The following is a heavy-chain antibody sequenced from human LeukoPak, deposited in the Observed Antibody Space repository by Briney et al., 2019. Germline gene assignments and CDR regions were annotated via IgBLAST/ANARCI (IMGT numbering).Heavy chain of an antibody. D-gene: IGHD3-16*01. CDR3: AKDSPELWLHFGGSYFDY. J-gene: IGHJ4*02. Sequence: GGFLRLSCAASGFTFSSYAMSWVRQAPGKGLEWVSAISGSGGSTYYADSVKGRFTISRDNSKNTLYLQMNSLRAEDTAVYYCAKDSPELWLHFGGSYFDYWGQGTLVTVSS. CDR2: ISGSGGST. V-gene: IGHV3-23*01. CDR1: GFTFSSYA.